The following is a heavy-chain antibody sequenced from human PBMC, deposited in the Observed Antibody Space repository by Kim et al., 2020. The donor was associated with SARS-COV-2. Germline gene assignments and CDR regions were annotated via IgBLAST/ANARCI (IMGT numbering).Heavy chain of an antibody. Sequence: YADSVQGRFTISRDNAKNSLYLQMNTLRREDTALYYCVKGLGSGIREGLDCWGRGTLVTVSS. J-gene: IGHJ4*02. D-gene: IGHD1-26*01. V-gene: IGHV3-9*01. CDR3: VKGLGSGIREGLDC.